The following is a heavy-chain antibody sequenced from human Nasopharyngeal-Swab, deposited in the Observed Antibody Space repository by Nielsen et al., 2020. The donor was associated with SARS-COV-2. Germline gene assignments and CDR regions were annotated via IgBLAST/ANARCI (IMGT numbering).Heavy chain of an antibody. V-gene: IGHV3-9*01. CDR2: ISWNSGSI. Sequence: LALTSAASGFTFDDYAMHWVRQAPGKGLEWVSGISWNSGSIGYADSVKGRFTISRDNAKNSLYLQMNSLRAEDTALYYCAKDMSPNTYYYYMDVWGKGTTVTVSS. CDR3: AKDMSPNTYYYYMDV. J-gene: IGHJ6*03. CDR1: GFTFDDYA.